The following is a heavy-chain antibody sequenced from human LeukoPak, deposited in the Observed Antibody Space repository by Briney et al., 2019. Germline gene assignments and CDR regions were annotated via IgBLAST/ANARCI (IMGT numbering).Heavy chain of an antibody. V-gene: IGHV3-21*01. CDR3: ARDPFSYYYGMDV. J-gene: IGHJ6*02. CDR2: ISSSSSYI. Sequence: GESLRLSCAASGFTLSNYAMHWVRQAPGKGLEWVSSISSSSSYIYYADSVKGRFTISRDNAKNSLYLQMNSLRAEDTAVYYCARDPFSYYYGMDVWGQGTTVTVSS. D-gene: IGHD3-16*01. CDR1: GFTLSNYA.